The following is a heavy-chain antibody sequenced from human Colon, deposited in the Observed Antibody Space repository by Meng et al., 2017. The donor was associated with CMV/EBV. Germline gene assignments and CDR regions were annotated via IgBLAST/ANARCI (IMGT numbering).Heavy chain of an antibody. CDR1: GFTFSSYA. V-gene: IGHV3-30*04. J-gene: IGHJ4*02. CDR2: ISYDGSNK. CDR3: ATVGGVLYSSSWYYDY. D-gene: IGHD6-13*01. Sequence: GESLKISCAASGFTFSSYAMHWVRQAPGKGLEWVAVISYDGSNKYYADSVKGRFTISRDNSKNTLYLQMNSLRAEDTAVYYCATVGGVLYSSSWYYDYWGQGTLVTVSS.